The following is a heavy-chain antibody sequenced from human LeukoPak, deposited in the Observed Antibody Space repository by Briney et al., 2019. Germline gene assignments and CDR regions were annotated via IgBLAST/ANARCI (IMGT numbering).Heavy chain of an antibody. J-gene: IGHJ4*02. V-gene: IGHV3-23*01. CDR2: ISGSGGST. CDR1: GFTFSSYA. D-gene: IGHD6-19*01. CDR3: AKFTKAVVVAGTLDY. Sequence: GGSLRLSCAASGFTFSSYAMSWVRQAPGKGLEWVSAISGSGGSTYYADSVKGRFTISRDNSKNTLYLQMNSLRAEDTAVYYCAKFTKAVVVAGTLDYWGQGTLVTVSS.